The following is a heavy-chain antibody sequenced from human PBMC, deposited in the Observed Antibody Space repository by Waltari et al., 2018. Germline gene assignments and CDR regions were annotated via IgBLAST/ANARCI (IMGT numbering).Heavy chain of an antibody. CDR2: IWDDGSNK. J-gene: IGHJ4*02. CDR1: GLTFSSYG. V-gene: IGHV3-33*01. CDR3: ARGEIVVVVAATEYFDY. Sequence: QVQLVESGGGVVQPGRSLRLSCAASGLTFSSYGMNWVRQAPGKGLEWVAVIWDDGSNKYYADSVKGRFTISRDNSKNTLYLQMNSLRAEDTAVYYCARGEIVVVVAATEYFDYWGQGTLVTVSS. D-gene: IGHD2-15*01.